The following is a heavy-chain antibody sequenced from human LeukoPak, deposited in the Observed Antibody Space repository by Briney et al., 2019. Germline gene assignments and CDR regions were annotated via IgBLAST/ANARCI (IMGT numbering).Heavy chain of an antibody. Sequence: PGGSLRLSCEGSGFSFSTSWMTWVRQAPGEGLEWVANMRQDGSVKNYVDSVKGRFTISRDNAKNSLYLQMNSLRLDDTAVYYCARDRGSGFDPWGQGTLVSVSS. D-gene: IGHD3-10*01. CDR2: MRQDGSVK. V-gene: IGHV3-7*01. J-gene: IGHJ5*02. CDR3: ARDRGSGFDP. CDR1: GFSFSTSW.